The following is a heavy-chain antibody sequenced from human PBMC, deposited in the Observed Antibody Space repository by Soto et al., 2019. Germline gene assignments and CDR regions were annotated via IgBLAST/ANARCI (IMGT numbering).Heavy chain of an antibody. Sequence: SETLSLTCAVSGGSISSGGYSWSWIRQPPGKGLEWIGYIYYSGSTNYNPSLKSRVTISVDTSKNQFSLKLNSMTAADTAVYYCARHNYGSGSTYFDYRGQATRVTVSS. CDR2: IYYSGST. CDR1: GGSISSGGYS. CDR3: ARHNYGSGSTYFDY. J-gene: IGHJ4*02. V-gene: IGHV4-61*08. D-gene: IGHD3-10*01.